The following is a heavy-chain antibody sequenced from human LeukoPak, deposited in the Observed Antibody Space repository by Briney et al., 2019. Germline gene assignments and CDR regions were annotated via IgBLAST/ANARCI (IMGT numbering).Heavy chain of an antibody. D-gene: IGHD3-22*01. J-gene: IGHJ4*02. V-gene: IGHV4-38-2*02. CDR3: ARLDYYDSSGYQYYFDY. Sequence: PSETLSLTCTVSGNSISSGYYWGWIRQPPGKGLEWIGIIYHTGTTYYNSSLKSRVTISVDTSKNQFSLKLSSVTAADTAVYYCARLDYYDSSGYQYYFDYWGQGTLVTVSS. CDR2: IYHTGTT. CDR1: GNSISSGYY.